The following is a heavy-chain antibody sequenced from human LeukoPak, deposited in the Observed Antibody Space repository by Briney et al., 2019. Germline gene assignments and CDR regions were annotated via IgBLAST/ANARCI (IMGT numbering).Heavy chain of an antibody. V-gene: IGHV3-23*01. CDR1: GFTFSSYS. CDR3: AKDPQLAGPFDP. Sequence: GGSLRLSCAASGFTFSSYSMNWVRQAPGKGLEWVSAISGSGGSTYYADSVKGRFTISRDNSKSTLYLQMNSLRAEDTAVYYCAKDPQLAGPFDPWGQGTLVTVSS. J-gene: IGHJ5*02. D-gene: IGHD6-6*01. CDR2: ISGSGGST.